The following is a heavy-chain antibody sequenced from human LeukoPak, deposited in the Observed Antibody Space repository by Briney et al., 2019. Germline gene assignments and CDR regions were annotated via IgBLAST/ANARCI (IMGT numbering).Heavy chain of an antibody. Sequence: PGGSLRLSCAASGFTFSRYEMNWVRQAPGKGLEWVSLISSSGSTIYYADSVKGRFTISRDNAKNSLYLQMNRLRAEATAVYYCAGGNDYVWGSYRPGFYWGQGTLVTVSS. J-gene: IGHJ4*02. CDR3: AGGNDYVWGSYRPGFY. D-gene: IGHD3-16*02. V-gene: IGHV3-48*03. CDR1: GFTFSRYE. CDR2: ISSSGSTI.